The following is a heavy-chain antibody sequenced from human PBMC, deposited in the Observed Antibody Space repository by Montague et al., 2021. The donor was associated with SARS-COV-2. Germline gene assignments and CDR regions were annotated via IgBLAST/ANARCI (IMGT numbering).Heavy chain of an antibody. V-gene: IGHV3-23*03. J-gene: IGHJ4*02. D-gene: IGHD1-14*01. Sequence: SLRLSCAASGFTFSSSAMIWVRQAPGKGLEWISGTYADGVTTTYADSVKGRFTISRDNSKNTLFLQVNTLSAEDTAVYYCAKDGIYGIVYWGQGTLVAVSA. CDR2: TYADGVTT. CDR3: AKDGIYGIVY. CDR1: GFTFSSSA.